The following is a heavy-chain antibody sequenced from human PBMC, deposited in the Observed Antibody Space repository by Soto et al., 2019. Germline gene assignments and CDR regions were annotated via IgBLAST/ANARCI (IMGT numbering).Heavy chain of an antibody. Sequence: ASVKVSCKASGYTFTSYDINWVRQATGQGLEWMGWMNPNSGNTGYAQKCQGRVTMTRNTSISTAYMELSSLRSEDTAVYYCATGVDYGDTNWFDPWGQGTLVTVSS. V-gene: IGHV1-8*01. D-gene: IGHD4-17*01. CDR1: GYTFTSYD. J-gene: IGHJ5*02. CDR3: ATGVDYGDTNWFDP. CDR2: MNPNSGNT.